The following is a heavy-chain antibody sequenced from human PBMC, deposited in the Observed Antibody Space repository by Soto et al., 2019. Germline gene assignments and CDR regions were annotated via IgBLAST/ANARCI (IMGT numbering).Heavy chain of an antibody. V-gene: IGHV5-51*01. D-gene: IGHD6-13*01. CDR1: GYSFTSYW. J-gene: IGHJ4*02. CDR3: ARLQAAAGDNDLTFDY. CDR2: IYPGDSYT. Sequence: PGESLKISCKGSGYSFTSYWIGWVRQMPGKGLEWMGIIYPGDSYTNYSPSFQGHVTISADKSISTAYLQWSSLKASDTAMYYCARLQAAAGDNDLTFDYWGQGTLVTSPQ.